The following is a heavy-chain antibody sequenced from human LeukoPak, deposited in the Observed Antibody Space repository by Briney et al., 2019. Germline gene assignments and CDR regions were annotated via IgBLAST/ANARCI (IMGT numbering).Heavy chain of an antibody. CDR1: GATFSSYT. V-gene: IGHV1-69*02. CDR2: IIPILGIA. D-gene: IGHD1-26*01. J-gene: IGHJ4*02. CDR3: GSRVGATWDY. Sequence: GSSVKVSFKASGATFSSYTISWVRQAPGQGLEWMGRIIPILGIANYAQKFQGRVTITEDKSTSKAYMELGSLRSEDTAVYSCGSRVGATWDYWGQGTLVTVSS.